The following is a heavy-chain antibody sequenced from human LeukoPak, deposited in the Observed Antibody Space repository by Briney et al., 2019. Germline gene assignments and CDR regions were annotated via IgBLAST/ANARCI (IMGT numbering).Heavy chain of an antibody. CDR2: ISSSGSTI. CDR3: AREARYYYGMDV. CDR1: GFSFSNYW. V-gene: IGHV3-48*02. Sequence: GGSLRLSCAASGFSFSNYWFHWVRQAPGKGLEWVSYISSSGSTIYYADSVKGRFTISRDNAKNSLYLQMNSLRDEDTAVYYCAREARYYYGMDVWGQGTTVTVSS. J-gene: IGHJ6*02.